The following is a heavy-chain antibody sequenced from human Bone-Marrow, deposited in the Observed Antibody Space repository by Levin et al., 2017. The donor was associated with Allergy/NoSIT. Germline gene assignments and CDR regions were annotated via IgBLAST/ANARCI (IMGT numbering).Heavy chain of an antibody. CDR3: AREKGAGTYMGFDY. CDR1: GGSISTHNW. V-gene: IGHV4-4*02. J-gene: IGHJ4*02. Sequence: SETLSLTCAVSGGSISTHNWWMWVRQPPGKGLEWIGEIYHNGNTNYNPSLRSRVTMSVDKSKNQLSLNLDSVTAADTAVYYCAREKGAGTYMGFDYWGQGTLITVSS. D-gene: IGHD1-26*01. CDR2: IYHNGNT.